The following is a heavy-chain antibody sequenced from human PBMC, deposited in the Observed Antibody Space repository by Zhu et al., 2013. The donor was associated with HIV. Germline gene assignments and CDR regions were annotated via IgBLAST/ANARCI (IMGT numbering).Heavy chain of an antibody. CDR3: ARVPSYYDSSGYSAY. D-gene: IGHD3-22*01. CDR2: ISAYNGNT. CDR1: GYTFSSYG. V-gene: IGHV1-18*01. J-gene: IGHJ4*02. Sequence: QVQLVQSRTEVKKPGASVKVSCKASGYTFSSYGITWVRQAPGQGLEWMGWISAYNGNTNYAQKLQGRVTLTTDTSTSTAYMELRSLRSDDTAVYYCARVPSYYDSSGYSAYWGQGTLVTVSS.